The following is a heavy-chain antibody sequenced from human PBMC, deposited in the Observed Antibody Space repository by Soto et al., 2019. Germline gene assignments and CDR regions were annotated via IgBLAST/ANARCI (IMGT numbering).Heavy chain of an antibody. V-gene: IGHV3-73*02. D-gene: IGHD6-13*01. CDR2: IRSKANSYAT. Sequence: EVQLVESGGGLVQPGGSLKLSCAASGFTFSGSAMHWVRQASGKGLEWVGRIRSKANSYATAYAASVKGRFTISRDDSKNTAYLQMNSLKTEDTAVYYCTRQPGDIAAMNWFDPWGQGTLVTVSS. CDR3: TRQPGDIAAMNWFDP. J-gene: IGHJ5*02. CDR1: GFTFSGSA.